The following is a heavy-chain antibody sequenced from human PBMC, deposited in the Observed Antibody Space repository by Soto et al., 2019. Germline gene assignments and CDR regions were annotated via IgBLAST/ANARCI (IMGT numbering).Heavy chain of an antibody. D-gene: IGHD6-13*01. Sequence: ASVKVSCKASGYTFTSYGISWVRQAPGQGREWMGCISAYNGNTNYAQKLQGRVTMTTDTSTSTAYMKLRSLRSDATAVYYCARDLWAAAGAGRYYYYYGMDVWGQGPTVTVSS. CDR1: GYTFTSYG. V-gene: IGHV1-18*01. J-gene: IGHJ6*02. CDR2: ISAYNGNT. CDR3: ARDLWAAAGAGRYYYYYGMDV.